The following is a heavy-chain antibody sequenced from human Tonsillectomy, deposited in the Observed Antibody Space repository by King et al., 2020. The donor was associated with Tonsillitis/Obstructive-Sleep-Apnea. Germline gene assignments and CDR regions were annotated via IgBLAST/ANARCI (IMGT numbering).Heavy chain of an antibody. J-gene: IGHJ4*02. D-gene: IGHD5-12*01. Sequence: VQLVESGGGVVQPGRSLRLSCAASGFTFSNYPMHGVRQAPGKGLEWVAIISSDGNDKYYADSVKGRFTISRDNSKNTLFLQMESLTGDDTAVYYCARDYGYSGYDLGFDYWGQGTLVTVSS. CDR3: ARDYGYSGYDLGFDY. CDR2: ISSDGNDK. CDR1: GFTFSNYP. V-gene: IGHV3-30*04.